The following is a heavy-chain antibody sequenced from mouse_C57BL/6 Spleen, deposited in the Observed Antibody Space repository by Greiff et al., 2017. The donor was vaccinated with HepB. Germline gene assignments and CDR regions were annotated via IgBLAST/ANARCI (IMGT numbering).Heavy chain of an antibody. CDR3: TRSDLYVHYAMDY. V-gene: IGHV1-5*01. D-gene: IGHD1-1*01. CDR2: IYPGNSDT. J-gene: IGHJ4*01. Sequence: EVQLQQSGTVLARPGASVKMSCKTSGYTFTSYWMHWVKQRPGQGLEWIGAIYPGNSDTSYNQKFKGKAKLTAVTSASTAYMELSSLTNEDSAVYYCTRSDLYVHYAMDYWGQGTSVTVSS. CDR1: GYTFTSYW.